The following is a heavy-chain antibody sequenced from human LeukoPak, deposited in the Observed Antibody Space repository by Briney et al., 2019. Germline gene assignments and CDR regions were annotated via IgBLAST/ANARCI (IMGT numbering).Heavy chain of an antibody. Sequence: SETLSLTCTVSGGSISSYYWSWIRQPPGRGLEWIGYIYYSGSTNYNPSLKSRVTISVDTSKNQFSLKLSSVTVADTAVYYCARQWGSSIPDYWGQGTLVTVSS. CDR1: GGSISSYY. D-gene: IGHD6-6*01. J-gene: IGHJ4*02. CDR3: ARQWGSSIPDY. CDR2: IYYSGST. V-gene: IGHV4-59*08.